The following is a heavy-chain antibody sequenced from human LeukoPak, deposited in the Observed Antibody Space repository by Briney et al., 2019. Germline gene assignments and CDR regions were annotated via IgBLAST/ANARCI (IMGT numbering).Heavy chain of an antibody. V-gene: IGHV3-23*01. CDR1: GFTFSSCA. CDR3: AKIPQTTSVGYFDY. J-gene: IGHJ4*02. D-gene: IGHD4-17*01. Sequence: QPGGSLRLSCAASGFTFSSCAMSWVRQAPGKGLEWASGIGGSGVSTYYADSVKGRFTISRDNSKNTLYLQMSSLRAEDTAVYYCAKIPQTTSVGYFDYWGQGNLVTVSS. CDR2: IGGSGVST.